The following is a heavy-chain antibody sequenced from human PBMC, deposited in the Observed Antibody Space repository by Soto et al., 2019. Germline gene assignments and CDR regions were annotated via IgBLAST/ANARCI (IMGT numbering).Heavy chain of an antibody. J-gene: IGHJ4*02. CDR1: GFTFSSYE. V-gene: IGHV3-48*03. D-gene: IGHD3-9*01. CDR2: ISSSGSTI. CDR3: ASTGYYLVY. Sequence: EVQLVESGGGLVQPGWSLRLSCAASGFTFSSYEMNWVRQAPGKGLEWVSYISSSGSTIYYADSVKGRFTISRDNAKNSLYLQMNSLRAEDTAVYYCASTGYYLVYWGQGTLVTVSS.